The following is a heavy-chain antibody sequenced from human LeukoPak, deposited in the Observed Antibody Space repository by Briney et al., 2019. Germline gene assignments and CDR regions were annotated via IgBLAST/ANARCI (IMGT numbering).Heavy chain of an antibody. J-gene: IGHJ4*02. D-gene: IGHD3-22*01. Sequence: GGSLRVSCAASGFTVSSNYMSWVRQAPGKGLEWVSVIYSGGNTYYADSVKGRFTISRDNSKNTLYLQMNSLRAEDTAVYYCARVSDYDGPFDYWGQGTLVTVSS. V-gene: IGHV3-53*01. CDR1: GFTVSSNY. CDR3: ARVSDYDGPFDY. CDR2: IYSGGNT.